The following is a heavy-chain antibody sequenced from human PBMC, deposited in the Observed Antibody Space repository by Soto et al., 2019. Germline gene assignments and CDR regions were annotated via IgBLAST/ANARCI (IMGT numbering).Heavy chain of an antibody. V-gene: IGHV1-69*13. Sequence: SVKVSCKASGGTFSSYAISWVRQAPGQGLEWMGGIIPIFGTANYAQKFQGRVTITADESTSTAYMELSSLRSEDMAVYYCARDLDGGNWNSDYYYGMDVWGQGTTVTVSS. CDR1: GGTFSSYA. CDR3: ARDLDGGNWNSDYYYGMDV. D-gene: IGHD1-7*01. CDR2: IIPIFGTA. J-gene: IGHJ6*02.